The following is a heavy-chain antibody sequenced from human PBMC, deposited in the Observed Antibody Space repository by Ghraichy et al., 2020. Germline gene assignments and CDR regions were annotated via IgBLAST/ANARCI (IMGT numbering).Heavy chain of an antibody. CDR2: ISSSGSTI. CDR3: ARVDVVYYGSGSYYYYFDY. CDR1: GFTFSDYY. J-gene: IGHJ4*02. D-gene: IGHD3-10*01. Sequence: LSLTCAASGFTFSDYYMSWIRQAPGKGLEWVSYISSSGSTIYYADSVKGRFTISRDNAKNSLYLQMNSLRAEDTAVYYCARVDVVYYGSGSYYYYFDYWGQGTLVTVSS. V-gene: IGHV3-11*04.